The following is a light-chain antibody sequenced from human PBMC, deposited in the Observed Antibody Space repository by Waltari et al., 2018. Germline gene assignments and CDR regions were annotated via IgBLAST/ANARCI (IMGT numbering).Light chain of an antibody. J-gene: IGLJ3*02. CDR3: AAWDDSLDGWV. Sequence: QSVLTQPPSAAGTPGQRVSISCSGGSSNIGANPVNWYQHLPGSAPKLLVYPNSHRPSGVPDRFAGSKSGTSASLAISGLQLLDEADYYCAAWDDSLDGWVFGGGTRVTVL. V-gene: IGLV1-44*01. CDR2: PNS. CDR1: SSNIGANP.